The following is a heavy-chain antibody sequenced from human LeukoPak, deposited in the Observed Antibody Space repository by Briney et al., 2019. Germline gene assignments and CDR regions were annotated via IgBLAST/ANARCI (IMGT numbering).Heavy chain of an antibody. J-gene: IGHJ6*02. CDR2: ISSSGSTI. CDR1: GFTFSDYY. V-gene: IGHV3-11*01. CDR3: ARERHDLRSTPGPDYYYGMDV. Sequence: GGSLRLSCAASGFTFSDYYMSWIRQAPGKGLEWVSYISSSGSTIYYADSVKGRFTISRDNAKNSLYLQMNSLRAEDTAVYYCARERHDLRSTPGPDYYYGMDVWGQGTTVTVSS. D-gene: IGHD4-17*01.